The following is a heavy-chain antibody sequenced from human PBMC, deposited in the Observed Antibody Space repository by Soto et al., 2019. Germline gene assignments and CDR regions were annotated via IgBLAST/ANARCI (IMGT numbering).Heavy chain of an antibody. Sequence: SETLSLTCTVSGTSISSYYWSWIRQPPGKGLGWIANIHYSGTTNYNPSLASRVTLSVDTSKNQFSLKMTSVTAADRAMYFCARYNSYAIDYWGRGTLVTVSS. CDR3: ARYNSYAIDY. J-gene: IGHJ4*02. CDR1: GTSISSYY. D-gene: IGHD2-8*01. CDR2: IHYSGTT. V-gene: IGHV4-59*01.